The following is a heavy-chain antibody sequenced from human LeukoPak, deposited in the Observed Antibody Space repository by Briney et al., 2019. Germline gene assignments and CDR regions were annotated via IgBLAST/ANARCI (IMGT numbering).Heavy chain of an antibody. CDR3: ARDMGATVVSGGAYYYYGMDV. CDR1: GYTFTGYY. Sequence: GASVKVSCKASGYTFTGYYMHWVRQAPGQGLEWMGWINPNSGGTNYAQKFQGRVTMTRDTSISTAYMELSRLRSDGTAVYYCARDMGATVVSGGAYYYYGMDVWGQGTTVTVSS. J-gene: IGHJ6*02. D-gene: IGHD4-23*01. CDR2: INPNSGGT. V-gene: IGHV1-2*02.